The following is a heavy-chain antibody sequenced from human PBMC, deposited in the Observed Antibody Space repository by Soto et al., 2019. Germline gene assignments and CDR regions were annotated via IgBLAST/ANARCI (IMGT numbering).Heavy chain of an antibody. CDR1: GYTFTSYD. CDR2: MNPNSGNT. Sequence: QVPLVQSGAEVKKPGASVKVSCKASGYTFTSYDINWVRQATGQGLEWMGWMNPNSGNTGYAQKFQGRVTMTRNTSISTAYMELSSLRSEDTAVYYCARTVRGRMTTVTTFDYYYYYMDVWGKGTTVTVSS. CDR3: ARTVRGRMTTVTTFDYYYYYMDV. D-gene: IGHD4-4*01. J-gene: IGHJ6*03. V-gene: IGHV1-8*01.